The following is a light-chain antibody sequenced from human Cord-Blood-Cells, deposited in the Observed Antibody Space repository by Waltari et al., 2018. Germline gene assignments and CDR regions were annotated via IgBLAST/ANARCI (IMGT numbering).Light chain of an antibody. CDR2: AAS. CDR3: QKYNSAPWT. J-gene: IGKJ1*01. V-gene: IGKV1-27*01. Sequence: DIQMTQSPSALSASVGDRVTITCRASKGISNYLAWYQQKPGKVPKLLIYAASTLQSGVPSRFSDSGSGTDFTLTISSLQPEDVATYYCQKYNSAPWTFGQGTKVEIK. CDR1: KGISNY.